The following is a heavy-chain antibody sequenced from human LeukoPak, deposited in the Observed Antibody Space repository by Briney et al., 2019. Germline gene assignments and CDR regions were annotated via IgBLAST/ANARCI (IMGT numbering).Heavy chain of an antibody. CDR1: GGSISRGGFY. CDR2: ISYSGST. J-gene: IGHJ4*02. V-gene: IGHV4-31*03. Sequence: SETLSLTCTVSGGSISRGGFYWSWFRQHPGKGLEWIGYISYSGSTYYNPSLKSRVTISIDTSKNQFSLRLSSVTAADTAMYYCARAGGSGSYPYYFDYWGQGTLVTVPS. D-gene: IGHD3-10*01. CDR3: ARAGGSGSYPYYFDY.